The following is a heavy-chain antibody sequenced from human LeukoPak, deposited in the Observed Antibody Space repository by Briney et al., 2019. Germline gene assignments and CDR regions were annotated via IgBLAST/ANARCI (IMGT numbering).Heavy chain of an antibody. J-gene: IGHJ6*03. CDR1: GYTFTGYY. V-gene: IGHV1-2*02. CDR3: ARDLQGRFLEWLLYSAHYYYMDV. Sequence: ASVKVSCKASGYTFTGYYMHWVRQAPGQGLEWMGWINPNSGGTNYAQKFQGRVTMTRDTSTSTAYMELRSLRSDDTAVYYCARDLQGRFLEWLLYSAHYYYMDVWGKGTTVTVSS. D-gene: IGHD3-3*01. CDR2: INPNSGGT.